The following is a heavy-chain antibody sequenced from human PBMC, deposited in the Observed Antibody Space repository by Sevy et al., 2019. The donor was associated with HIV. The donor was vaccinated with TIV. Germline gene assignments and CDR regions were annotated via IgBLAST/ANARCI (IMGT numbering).Heavy chain of an antibody. D-gene: IGHD3-3*01. V-gene: IGHV3-23*01. Sequence: GGSLRLSCAVSGFRFDYYAMTGVRQAPRKGLEWVSTISSNGLSTYYTDSVKGRFTIFRDNFKNTLYLQMNSLRVEDTAVYFCAKDVPRDFWSAYSPGYFDYWGQGSLVTVSS. CDR3: AKDVPRDFWSAYSPGYFDY. CDR1: GFRFDYYA. J-gene: IGHJ4*02. CDR2: ISSNGLST.